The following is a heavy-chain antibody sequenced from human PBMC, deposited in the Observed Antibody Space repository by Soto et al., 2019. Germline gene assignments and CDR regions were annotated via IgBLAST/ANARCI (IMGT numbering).Heavy chain of an antibody. CDR3: ARQASYWHGGGGWFDP. CDR1: GFTFSAYD. D-gene: IGHD2-8*02. J-gene: IGHJ5*02. Sequence: SLRLSCAASGFTFSAYDMHWVRQPTGKGLEWVSAIGTLHDTYYPDSVKGRFTISRENAKNSLYLQMNSLTTGDTAVYYCARQASYWHGGGGWFDPWGQGTLVTVSS. V-gene: IGHV3-13*01. CDR2: IGTLHDT.